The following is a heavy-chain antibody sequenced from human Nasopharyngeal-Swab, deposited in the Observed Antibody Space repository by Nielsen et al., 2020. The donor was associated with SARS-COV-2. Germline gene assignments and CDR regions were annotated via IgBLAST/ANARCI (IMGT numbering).Heavy chain of an antibody. V-gene: IGHV1-58*02. CDR3: STLGATYY. J-gene: IGHJ4*02. Sequence: SVKVSCKASGCTLTTSAMQWVRQARGQRLEGIGWIVVGSGNTNYAQKFQERVTITRDMSTSTVYMELSSLRSEDTAVYYCSTLGATYYWGQGTLVTVSS. D-gene: IGHD1-26*01. CDR2: IVVGSGNT. CDR1: GCTLTTSA.